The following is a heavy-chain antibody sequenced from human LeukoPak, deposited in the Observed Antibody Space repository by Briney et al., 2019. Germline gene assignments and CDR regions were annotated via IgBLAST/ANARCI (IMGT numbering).Heavy chain of an antibody. CDR3: ARDAAAAGTDY. J-gene: IGHJ4*02. Sequence: SETLSLTCTVSGGSISSYYWGWIRQPAGKGLGWIGRIYTSGSTNYNPSLKSRVTMSVDTSKNHFSLRLSSVTAADTAVYYCARDAAAAGTDYWGQGTLVTVSS. V-gene: IGHV4-4*07. D-gene: IGHD6-13*01. CDR2: IYTSGST. CDR1: GGSISSYY.